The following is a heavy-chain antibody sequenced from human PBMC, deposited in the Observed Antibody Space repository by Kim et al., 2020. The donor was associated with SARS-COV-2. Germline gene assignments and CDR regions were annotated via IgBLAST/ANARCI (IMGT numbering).Heavy chain of an antibody. CDR3: AKEEGGRWLQLAPFDY. J-gene: IGHJ4*02. Sequence: SVKGRFTISRDNSKNTLYLQMNSLRAEDTAVYYCAKEEGGRWLQLAPFDYWGQGTLVTVSS. V-gene: IGHV3-30*02. D-gene: IGHD5-12*01.